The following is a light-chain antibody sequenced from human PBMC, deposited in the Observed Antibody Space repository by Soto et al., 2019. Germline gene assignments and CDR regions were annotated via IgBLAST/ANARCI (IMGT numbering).Light chain of an antibody. Sequence: QSVLTQPPSASGSPGQSVTISCTGTSSDVGAYKYVSWYQQYPGKAPKLMIYEVSKRPSGVPDRFSGSKSGNTASLTGSGLQAEDEADYYCTSYAGSNIWVFGGGTKVTVL. J-gene: IGLJ3*02. CDR2: EVS. V-gene: IGLV2-8*01. CDR3: TSYAGSNIWV. CDR1: SSDVGAYKY.